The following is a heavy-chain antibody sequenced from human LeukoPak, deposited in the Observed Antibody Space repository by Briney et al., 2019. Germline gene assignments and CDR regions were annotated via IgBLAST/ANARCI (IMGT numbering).Heavy chain of an antibody. V-gene: IGHV4-39*01. CDR2: IYYSGST. CDR1: GGSISSSSYY. CDR3: ARLLGVVITHFNWFDP. Sequence: PSETLSLTCTVSGGSISSSSYYWGWIRQPPGKGLEWIGSIYYSGSTYYNPSLKSRVTISVATSKHQFSLNLSSVTAADTAVYHCARLLGVVITHFNWFDPWGQGTLVTVSS. D-gene: IGHD3-3*01. J-gene: IGHJ5*02.